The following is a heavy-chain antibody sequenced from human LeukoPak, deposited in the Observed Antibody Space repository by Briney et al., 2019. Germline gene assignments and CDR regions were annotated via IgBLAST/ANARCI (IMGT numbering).Heavy chain of an antibody. V-gene: IGHV4-34*01. Sequence: SETLSLTCAVYGGSFSGYYWSWIRQPPGKGLEWIGEINHSGSTNYNPSLKSRVTISVDTSKNQFSLKLSSVTAADTAVYYCARGRRGIGVAGPYSPYWYFDLWGRGTLVTVSS. J-gene: IGHJ2*01. D-gene: IGHD6-19*01. CDR1: GGSFSGYY. CDR3: ARGRRGIGVAGPYSPYWYFDL. CDR2: INHSGST.